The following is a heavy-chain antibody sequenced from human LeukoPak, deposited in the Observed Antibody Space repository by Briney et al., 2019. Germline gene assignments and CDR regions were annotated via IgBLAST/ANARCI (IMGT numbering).Heavy chain of an antibody. D-gene: IGHD2-21*02. J-gene: IGHJ4*02. V-gene: IGHV3-64D*06. CDR2: ISKNGGNT. CDR3: VKDLSDRDVDY. Sequence: GGSLRLSCLGSGFTFSWYGMNWVRQAPGRGPEYVSAISKNGGNTYYVDSVKGRFTISRDNSKNTLYLQMNSLRVEDTAVYFCVKDLSDRDVDYWGQGTLVTVSS. CDR1: GFTFSWYG.